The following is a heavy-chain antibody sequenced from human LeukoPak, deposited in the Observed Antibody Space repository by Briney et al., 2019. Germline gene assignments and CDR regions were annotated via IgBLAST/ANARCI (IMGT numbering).Heavy chain of an antibody. D-gene: IGHD5-12*01. V-gene: IGHV3-20*04. CDR1: GFTFDGYG. CDR3: ARDQDSGYGDAFDI. Sequence: GGSLRLSCAASGFTFDGYGMSWVRQAPGKGLEWVSGINWNGGSTGYADSVKGRFTISRDNARSSLYLQMNSLRADDTAVYYCARDQDSGYGDAFDIWGQGTMITVSS. J-gene: IGHJ3*02. CDR2: INWNGGST.